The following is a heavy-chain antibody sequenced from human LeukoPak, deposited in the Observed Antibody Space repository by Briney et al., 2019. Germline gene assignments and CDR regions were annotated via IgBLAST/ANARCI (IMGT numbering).Heavy chain of an antibody. Sequence: GGSLRLSCAASGFSFISYGMHWVRQAPGKGLEWVGVISDDGRNKKYADSVKGRFTISRDNSKDTLYLQMNSLRDEDTAVYYCAKRPLNSGNYVTYFDSGAKGTL. D-gene: IGHD4-11*01. CDR1: GFSFISYG. CDR2: ISDDGRNK. J-gene: IGHJ4*02. CDR3: AKRPLNSGNYVTYFDS. V-gene: IGHV3-30*18.